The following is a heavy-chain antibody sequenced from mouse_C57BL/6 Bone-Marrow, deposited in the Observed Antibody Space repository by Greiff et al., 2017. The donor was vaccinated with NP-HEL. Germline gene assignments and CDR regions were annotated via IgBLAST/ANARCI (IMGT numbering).Heavy chain of an antibody. J-gene: IGHJ4*01. CDR1: GYTFTSYW. V-gene: IGHV1-72*01. CDR3: ATAGDGLLYLYAMDY. D-gene: IGHD2-12*01. CDR2: IDPHSGGT. Sequence: QVQLKQSGAELVKPGASVKLSCKASGYTFTSYWMHWVKQRPGRGLEWIGRIDPHSGGTKYNEKFKSKATLTVDKPSSTAYMQLSSLTSEDSAVYYCATAGDGLLYLYAMDYWGQGTSVTVSS.